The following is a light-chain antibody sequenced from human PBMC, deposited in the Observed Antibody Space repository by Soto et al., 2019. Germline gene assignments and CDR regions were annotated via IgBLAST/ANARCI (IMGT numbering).Light chain of an antibody. CDR3: QQYHTWPVT. CDR2: GAS. V-gene: IGKV3-15*01. J-gene: IGKJ4*02. CDR1: QSGSSY. Sequence: EIVLTQSAATLSVSTGKRATLSYRARQSGSSYVAWYQQKPGQAPRLLISGASTGATGIPARFSGRGSGTGFTLTINILQSEDSAVYYCQQYHTWPVTFGGGTKVDI.